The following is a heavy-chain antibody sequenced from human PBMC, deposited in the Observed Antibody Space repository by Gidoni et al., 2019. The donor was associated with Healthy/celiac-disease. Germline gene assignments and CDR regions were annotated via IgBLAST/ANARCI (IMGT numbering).Heavy chain of an antibody. CDR3: ARATNGDYNWFDP. D-gene: IGHD4-17*01. CDR2: IYSGGST. J-gene: IGHJ5*02. Sequence: VQLVEPGGGLVQPGGSLRLSCAASGFTVSSNYMSWVRQAPGKGLEWVSVIYSGGSTYYADSVKGRFTISRDNSKNTLYLQMNSLRAEDTAVYYCARATNGDYNWFDPWGQGTLVTVSS. CDR1: GFTVSSNY. V-gene: IGHV3-66*01.